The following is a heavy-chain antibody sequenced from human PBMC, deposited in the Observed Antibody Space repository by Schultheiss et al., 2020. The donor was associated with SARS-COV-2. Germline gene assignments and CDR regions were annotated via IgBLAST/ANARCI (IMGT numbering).Heavy chain of an antibody. CDR1: GGSISRYY. CDR2: ISYTGST. Sequence: SETLSLTCTVSGGSISRYYWSWIRQPPGKGLEWIGYISYTGSTNYNPSLKSRVTMSIDTSKIQFSLKLSSVTAADTAVYYCASLRPHHMYSSSLFGGWFDPWGQGTLVTVSS. V-gene: IGHV4-59*12. J-gene: IGHJ5*02. CDR3: ASLRPHHMYSSSLFGGWFDP. D-gene: IGHD1-26*01.